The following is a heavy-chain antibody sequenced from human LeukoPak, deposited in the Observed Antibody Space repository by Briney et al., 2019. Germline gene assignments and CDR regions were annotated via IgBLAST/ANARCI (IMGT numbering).Heavy chain of an antibody. CDR1: GGSISSRSYY. D-gene: IGHD3-10*01. Sequence: SETLSLTCTVSGGSISSRSYYWGWIRQPPGKGLEWIGSIYYSGSTYYHPSLKSRVTISVDTSKNQFSLKLRSVTAADTAVYYCALLWFGESNWFDPWGQGTLVTVSS. V-gene: IGHV4-39*01. CDR3: ALLWFGESNWFDP. CDR2: IYYSGST. J-gene: IGHJ5*02.